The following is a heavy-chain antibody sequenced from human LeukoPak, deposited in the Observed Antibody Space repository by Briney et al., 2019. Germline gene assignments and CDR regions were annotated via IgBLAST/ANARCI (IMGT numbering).Heavy chain of an antibody. Sequence: GGSLRLSCAVSAFTFGSYTMTWVRQAPGKGLEWVANIKQDGSEKYYVDSVKGRFTISRDNAKNSLYLQMNSLRAEDTAVYYCAREVGATNLDYWGQGTLVTVSS. D-gene: IGHD1-26*01. V-gene: IGHV3-7*01. CDR2: IKQDGSEK. CDR3: AREVGATNLDY. CDR1: AFTFGSYT. J-gene: IGHJ4*02.